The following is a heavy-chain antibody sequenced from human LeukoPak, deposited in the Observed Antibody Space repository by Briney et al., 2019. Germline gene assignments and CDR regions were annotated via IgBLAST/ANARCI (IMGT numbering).Heavy chain of an antibody. CDR3: AGLLGYSSSPVMAFDI. CDR2: IYTSGST. J-gene: IGHJ3*02. V-gene: IGHV4-61*02. D-gene: IGHD6-6*01. CDR1: GGSISSGSYY. Sequence: SETLSLTCTVSGGSISSGSYYWSWIRQPAGKGLEWIGRIYTSGSTNYNPSLKSRVTISVDTSKNQFSLKLSSVTAADTAVYYCAGLLGYSSSPVMAFDIWGQGTMVTVSS.